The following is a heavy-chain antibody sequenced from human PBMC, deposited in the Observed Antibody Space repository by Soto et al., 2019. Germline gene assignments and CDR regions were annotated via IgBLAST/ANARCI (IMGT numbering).Heavy chain of an antibody. CDR3: ARGYYGSGSQRYYYYGMDV. CDR1: GYRFTNHA. CDR2: IIPIFGTA. Sequence: SVKVSCKASGYRFTNHAISWVRQAPGQGLEWMGGIIPIFGTANYAQKFQGRVTITADESTSTAYMELSSLRSEDTAVYYCARGYYGSGSQRYYYYGMDVRGQGTTVTVSS. V-gene: IGHV1-69*13. J-gene: IGHJ6*02. D-gene: IGHD3-10*01.